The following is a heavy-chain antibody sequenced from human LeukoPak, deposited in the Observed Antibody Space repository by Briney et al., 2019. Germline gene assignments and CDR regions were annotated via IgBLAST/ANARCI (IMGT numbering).Heavy chain of an antibody. CDR3: ARQYYGSGSYYSRPYYYYYMDV. J-gene: IGHJ6*03. CDR2: IYYSGST. Sequence: SETLSLTCTVSGGSISSSSYYWGWIRQPPGKGLEWIGSIYYSGSTYYNPSLKSRVTISVDTSKNQFSLKLSSVTAADTAVYYCARQYYGSGSYYSRPYYYYYMDVWGKGTTVTISS. V-gene: IGHV4-39*01. D-gene: IGHD3-10*01. CDR1: GGSISSSSYY.